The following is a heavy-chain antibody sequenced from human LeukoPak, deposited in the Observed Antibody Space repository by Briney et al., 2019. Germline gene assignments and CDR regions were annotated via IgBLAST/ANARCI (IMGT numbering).Heavy chain of an antibody. D-gene: IGHD3-10*01. J-gene: IGHJ6*02. CDR1: GGSISSYY. Sequence: SETQSLTCTVSGGSISSYYWSWIRQPPGKGLEWIGYIYYSGSTNYNPSLKSRVTISVDTSKNQFSLKLSSVTAADTAVYYCARERLTMVRGVIGYYYYGMDVWGQGTTVTVSS. CDR3: ARERLTMVRGVIGYYYYGMDV. V-gene: IGHV4-59*01. CDR2: IYYSGST.